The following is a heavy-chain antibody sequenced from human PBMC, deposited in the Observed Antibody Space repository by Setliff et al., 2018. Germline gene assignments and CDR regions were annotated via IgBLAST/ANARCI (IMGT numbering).Heavy chain of an antibody. CDR3: ARVGGYYYYYYGMDV. Sequence: KTSETLSLTCSVSGASISSGNDFWNWIRQPAGKGLEWIGNIYTNGGTDYSPSLKSRVTISVDTSKNQFSLKLSSVTAADTAVYYCARVGGYYYYYYGMDVWGQGTTVTVSS. CDR2: IYTNGGT. CDR1: GASISSGNDF. V-gene: IGHV4-61*09. J-gene: IGHJ6*02.